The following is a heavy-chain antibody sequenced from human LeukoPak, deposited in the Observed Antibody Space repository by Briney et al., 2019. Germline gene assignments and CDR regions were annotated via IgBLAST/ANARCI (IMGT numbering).Heavy chain of an antibody. Sequence: SETLSLTCTVSGGSISSYYWSWIRQPPGKGLEWIGYIYYSGSTNYNPSLKSRVTISVDTSKNQFSLKLSSVTAADTAVYYCARRGYGSGSYSLDYWGQGTLVTVSS. CDR1: GGSISSYY. D-gene: IGHD3-10*01. CDR3: ARRGYGSGSYSLDY. V-gene: IGHV4-59*01. J-gene: IGHJ4*02. CDR2: IYYSGST.